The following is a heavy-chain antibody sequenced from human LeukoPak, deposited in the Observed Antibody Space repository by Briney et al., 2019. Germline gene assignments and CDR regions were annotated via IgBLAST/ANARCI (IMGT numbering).Heavy chain of an antibody. D-gene: IGHD3-10*01. CDR2: INHSGST. CDR3: ARWHSSGSYYNGGHDY. V-gene: IGHV4-34*01. J-gene: IGHJ4*02. CDR1: GGSFSGYY. Sequence: PSETLSLTCAVYGGSFSGYYWSWIRQPPGKGLEWIGEINHSGSTNYNPSLKSRVTISVDTSKNQFSLKLSSVTAADTAVYYCARWHSSGSYYNGGHDYWGQGTLVTVSS.